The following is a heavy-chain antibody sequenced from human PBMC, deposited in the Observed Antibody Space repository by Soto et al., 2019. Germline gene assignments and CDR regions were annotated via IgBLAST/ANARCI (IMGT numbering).Heavy chain of an antibody. CDR1: GDSVSSNSAA. D-gene: IGHD6-13*01. V-gene: IGHV6-1*01. CDR2: TYYRSKWYN. Sequence: SQTLSLTCAISGDSVSSNSAAWNWIRQSPSRGLEWLGRTYYRSKWYNDYAVSVKSRITINPDTSKNQFSLQLNSVTPEHTAVYYCERAYSSTPRSGMDVWGQGTTGPVCS. CDR3: ERAYSSTPRSGMDV. J-gene: IGHJ6*02.